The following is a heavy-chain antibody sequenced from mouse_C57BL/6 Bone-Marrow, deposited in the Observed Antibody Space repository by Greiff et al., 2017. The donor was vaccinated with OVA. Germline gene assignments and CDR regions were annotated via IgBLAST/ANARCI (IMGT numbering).Heavy chain of an antibody. CDR2: IRSKSNNYAT. CDR3: VSATGYAMDY. V-gene: IGHV10-1*01. Sequence: EVKLVESGGGLVQPKGSLKLSCAASGFSFNTYAMNWVRQAPGKGLEWVARIRSKSNNYATYYADSVKDRFTISRDDSESMLYLQMNNLKAEDTAMYYCVSATGYAMDYWGQGTSVTVSS. CDR1: GFSFNTYA. D-gene: IGHD4-1*01. J-gene: IGHJ4*01.